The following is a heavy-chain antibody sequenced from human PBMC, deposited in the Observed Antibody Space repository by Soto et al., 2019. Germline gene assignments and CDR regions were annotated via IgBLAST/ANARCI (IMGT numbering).Heavy chain of an antibody. J-gene: IGHJ6*02. D-gene: IGHD5-18*01. CDR1: GGSISSGDYY. Sequence: SETPSLTCTVSGGSISSGDYYWSWIRQPPGMGLEWIGYIYYSGSTYYNPSLKSRVTISVDTSKNQFSLKLNSVTAADTAMYYCARALIQLWPHYYYGMDVWGQGTTVTVSS. CDR2: IYYSGST. V-gene: IGHV4-30-4*01. CDR3: ARALIQLWPHYYYGMDV.